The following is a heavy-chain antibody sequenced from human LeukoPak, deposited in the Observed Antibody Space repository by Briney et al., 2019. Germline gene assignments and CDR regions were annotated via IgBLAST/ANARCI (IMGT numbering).Heavy chain of an antibody. CDR1: GGSISSNNW. D-gene: IGHD2-2*01. CDR2: IFHSGST. V-gene: IGHV4-4*02. CDR3: ARGLTYCSSTSCYYFDY. J-gene: IGHJ4*02. Sequence: SETLSLTCAVSGGSISSNNWWSWVRQPPGKGLEWIGEIFHSGSTNYNPSLKSRVTISVDKSKNQFSLKLSSVTAADTAVYYCARGLTYCSSTSCYYFDYWGQGTPGHRLL.